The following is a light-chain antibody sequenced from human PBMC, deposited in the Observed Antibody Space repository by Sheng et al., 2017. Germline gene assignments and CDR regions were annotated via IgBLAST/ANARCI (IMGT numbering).Light chain of an antibody. Sequence: SSELTQDPAVSVALGQTVRITCQGDSLRSYYASWYQQKPGQAPVLVIYGKNNRPSGIPDRFSGSSSGNTASLTITGAQAEDEADYYCNSRDSSGNRWVFGGGTEADRP. CDR1: SLRSYY. J-gene: IGLJ3*02. V-gene: IGLV3-19*01. CDR2: GKN. CDR3: NSRDSSGNRWV.